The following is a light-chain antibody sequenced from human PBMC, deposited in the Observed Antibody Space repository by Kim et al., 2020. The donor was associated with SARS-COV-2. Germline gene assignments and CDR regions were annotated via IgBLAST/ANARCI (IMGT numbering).Light chain of an antibody. CDR3: NSRDSSANIWL. J-gene: IGLJ1*01. CDR2: GKN. Sequence: LTQDPAVSVALGQTVRITCQGDSLRSYYASWYQQRPGQAPLLVIYGKNNRPSGIPDRFSASNSGSTASLTITGAQAEDEADYYCNSRDSSANIWLFGTGTKVTVL. CDR1: SLRSYY. V-gene: IGLV3-19*01.